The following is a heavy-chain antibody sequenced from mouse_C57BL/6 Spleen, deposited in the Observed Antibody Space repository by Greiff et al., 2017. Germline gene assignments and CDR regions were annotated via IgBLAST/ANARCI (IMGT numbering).Heavy chain of an antibody. D-gene: IGHD1-1*01. V-gene: IGHV5-17*01. Sequence: DVKLVESGGGLVKPGGSLKLSCAASGFTFSDYGMHWVRQAPEKGLEWVAYISSGSSTIYYADPVKGRFTISSDNAKNTLFLQMTSLRSEDTAMYYCARGTTGVAHWYFDVWGTGTTVTVSS. J-gene: IGHJ1*03. CDR1: GFTFSDYG. CDR2: ISSGSSTI. CDR3: ARGTTGVAHWYFDV.